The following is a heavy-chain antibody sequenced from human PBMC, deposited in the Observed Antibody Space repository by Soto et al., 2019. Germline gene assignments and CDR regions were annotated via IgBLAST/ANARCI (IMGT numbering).Heavy chain of an antibody. CDR2: INSDGSST. CDR1: GLTFSSYW. CDR3: ARSGLTFYWATVTTEEDYYYYGMDV. V-gene: IGHV3-74*01. J-gene: IGHJ6*02. Sequence: GGSLRLSCAASGLTFSSYWMHWVRQAPGKGLVWVSRINSDGSSTSYADSVKGRFTISRDNAKNTLYLQMNSLRAEDTAVYYCARSGLTFYWATVTTEEDYYYYGMDVWGQGTTVTVSS. D-gene: IGHD4-17*01.